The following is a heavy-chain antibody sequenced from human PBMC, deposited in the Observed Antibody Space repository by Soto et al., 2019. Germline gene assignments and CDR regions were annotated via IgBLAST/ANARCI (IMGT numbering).Heavy chain of an antibody. D-gene: IGHD4-17*01. J-gene: IGHJ4*02. CDR3: ARVQSSPGDYGEGLGGAFDS. Sequence: QVQLVQSGAEVKKPGSSVKVSCKASGGTFSSYAISWVRQAPGQGLEWMGGIIPIFGTANYAQKFQGRVTITADKSTSTAYMELSSLRSEDTAVYYCARVQSSPGDYGEGLGGAFDSWGQGTLVTVSS. V-gene: IGHV1-69*06. CDR2: IIPIFGTA. CDR1: GGTFSSYA.